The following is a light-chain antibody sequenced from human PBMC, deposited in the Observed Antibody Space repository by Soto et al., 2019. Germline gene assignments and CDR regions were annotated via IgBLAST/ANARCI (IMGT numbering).Light chain of an antibody. CDR3: QQYGSSPRT. Sequence: EIVFTQSPSTLSLSPGERATFSCRASQSVSSSYLAWYQQKPGQAPRLLIYGASSRATGIPDRFSGSGSGTDFTLTISRLEPEDFAVYYCQQYGSSPRTFGQGSKV. CDR1: QSVSSSY. V-gene: IGKV3-20*01. J-gene: IGKJ1*01. CDR2: GAS.